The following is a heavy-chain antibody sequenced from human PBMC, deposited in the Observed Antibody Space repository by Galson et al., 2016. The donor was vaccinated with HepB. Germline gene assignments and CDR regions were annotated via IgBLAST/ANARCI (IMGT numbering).Heavy chain of an antibody. CDR1: GFTFSTYW. Sequence: SLRLSCAASGFTFSTYWMSWVRQAPGKGLEWVANMNPDGTQKNYVDSVRGRFTISRDNAKNSLYLQLNGLRADDTALYYCVPGPQEAGSYSGYWGQGTLVTVSS. V-gene: IGHV3-7*01. CDR3: VPGPQEAGSYSGY. D-gene: IGHD2-21*01. J-gene: IGHJ4*02. CDR2: MNPDGTQK.